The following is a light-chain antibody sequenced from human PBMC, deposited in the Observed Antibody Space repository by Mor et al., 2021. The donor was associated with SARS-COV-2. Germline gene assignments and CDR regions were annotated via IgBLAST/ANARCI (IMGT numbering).Light chain of an antibody. CDR2: AVS. CDR3: QQVNTYPRT. J-gene: IGKJ2*01. Sequence: VWYQQKPGKAPELLISAVSTLQSGVPSRFSGGGSGTEFTLTISSLQSEDLATYYCQQVNTYPRTFGPGTRL. V-gene: IGKV1-9*01.